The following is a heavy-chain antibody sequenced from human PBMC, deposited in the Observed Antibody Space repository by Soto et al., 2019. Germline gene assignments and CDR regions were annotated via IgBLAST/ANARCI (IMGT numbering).Heavy chain of an antibody. CDR2: IYWDDDK. D-gene: IGHD4-17*01. J-gene: IGHJ4*02. CDR1: GFSLSTSGVG. CDR3: ARTGGDPPRQEFDY. Sequence: SGPTLVNPTLTLTLTCTFSGFSLSTSGVGVGWIRQPPGKALEWLALIYWDDDKRYSPSLKNRLTITKDTSKNQVVLTMTNMDPLDTATYYCARTGGDPPRQEFDYWGQGTLVTVSS. V-gene: IGHV2-5*02.